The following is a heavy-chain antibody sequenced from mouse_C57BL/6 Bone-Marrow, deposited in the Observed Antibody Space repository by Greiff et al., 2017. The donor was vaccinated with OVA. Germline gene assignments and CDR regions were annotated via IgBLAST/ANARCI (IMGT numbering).Heavy chain of an antibody. Sequence: QVQLQQPGTELVKPGASVKLSCKASGYTFTSYWMHWVKQRPGQGLEWIGNINPSNGGTNYNEKFKSKATLTVDKSSSTAYMQLSSLTSEDSAVYYYARSGTTVVGDWYFDVWGTGTTVTVSS. CDR1: GYTFTSYW. CDR2: INPSNGGT. D-gene: IGHD1-1*01. J-gene: IGHJ1*03. CDR3: ARSGTTVVGDWYFDV. V-gene: IGHV1-53*01.